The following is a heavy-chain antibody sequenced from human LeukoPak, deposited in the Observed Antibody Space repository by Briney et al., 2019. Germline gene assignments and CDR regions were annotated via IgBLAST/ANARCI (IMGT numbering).Heavy chain of an antibody. V-gene: IGHV3-7*01. Sequence: GGSLRLSCAASGFTFSSYWMSWVRQAPGKGLEWVANIKQDGSEKYYVDSVKGRFTISRDNARNSLYLQMNSLRAEDTAVYYCAREKSPNRKEYCSSTSCYTFDYWGQGTLVTVSS. J-gene: IGHJ4*02. CDR2: IKQDGSEK. CDR3: AREKSPNRKEYCSSTSCYTFDY. CDR1: GFTFSSYW. D-gene: IGHD2-2*01.